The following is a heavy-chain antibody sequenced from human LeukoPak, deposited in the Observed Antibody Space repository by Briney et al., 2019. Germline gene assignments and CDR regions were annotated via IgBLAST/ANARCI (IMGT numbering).Heavy chain of an antibody. J-gene: IGHJ4*02. V-gene: IGHV4-39*01. CDR3: ARQMGHDLTEFDS. CDR1: GGSISSSSYY. CDR2: IYYSRST. Sequence: SETLSLTCTVSGGSISSSSYYWGWIRQPPGKGLEWIGSIYYSRSTYYNPSLKSRVAISVDTSKNQFSLKLSSVTAADTAVYYCARQMGHDLTEFDSWGQGTLVTVSS. D-gene: IGHD1-1*01.